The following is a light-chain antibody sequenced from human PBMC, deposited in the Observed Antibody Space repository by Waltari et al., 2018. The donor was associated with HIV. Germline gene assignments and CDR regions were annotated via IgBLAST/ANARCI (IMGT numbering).Light chain of an antibody. Sequence: QTVVTQETSFSVSPGGTVTLPCGLSSGSVSSRYYPSWYQNTPGLPPLILSHGTKTRSSGVPDRFSVSSFGNKAALTVAVAESDDESEYYCLLYVGTGIWVFGGETKLAVL. V-gene: IGLV8-61*01. J-gene: IGLJ3*02. CDR2: GTK. CDR3: LLYVGTGIWV. CDR1: SGSVSSRYY.